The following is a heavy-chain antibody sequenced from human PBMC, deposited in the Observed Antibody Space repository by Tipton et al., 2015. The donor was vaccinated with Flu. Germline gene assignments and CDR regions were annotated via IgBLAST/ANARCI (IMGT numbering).Heavy chain of an antibody. CDR2: IYYSGST. Sequence: TLSLTCTVSGGSVSSGSYYWSWIRQPPGKGLEWIGYIYYSGSTNYNPSLKSRVTISVDTSKNQFSLKLSSVTAADTAVYYCARGLSYYYGSPNYYGMDVWGQGTPVTVSS. CDR1: GGSVSSGSYY. V-gene: IGHV4-61*01. D-gene: IGHD3-10*01. J-gene: IGHJ6*02. CDR3: ARGLSYYYGSPNYYGMDV.